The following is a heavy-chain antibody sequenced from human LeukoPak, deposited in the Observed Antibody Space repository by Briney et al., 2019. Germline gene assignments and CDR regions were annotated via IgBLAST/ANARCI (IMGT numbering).Heavy chain of an antibody. CDR2: INHSGST. D-gene: IGHD3-22*01. Sequence: SETLSLTCAVYGGSFSGYYWSWIRQPPGKGLEWIGEINHSGSTNYNPSLKSRVTISVDTSKNQFSLKLSSVTAADTAVYYCAGYDSSGYYYIYWGQGTLVTVSS. CDR1: GGSFSGYY. J-gene: IGHJ4*02. CDR3: AGYDSSGYYYIY. V-gene: IGHV4-34*01.